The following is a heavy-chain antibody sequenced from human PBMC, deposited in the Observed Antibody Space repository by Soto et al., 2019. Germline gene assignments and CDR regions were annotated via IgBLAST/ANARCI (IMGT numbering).Heavy chain of an antibody. V-gene: IGHV3-30-3*01. CDR3: AREAGGYRPFDP. D-gene: IGHD5-12*01. J-gene: IGHJ5*02. CDR1: GFTFSSYA. CDR2: ISYDGSNK. Sequence: QVQLVESGGGVVQPGRSLRLSCAASGFTFSSYAMHWVRQAPGKGLEWVAVISYDGSNKYYADYVKGRFTISRDNSKNTLYLQMNSLRAEDTAVYYCAREAGGYRPFDPWGQGTLVTVSS.